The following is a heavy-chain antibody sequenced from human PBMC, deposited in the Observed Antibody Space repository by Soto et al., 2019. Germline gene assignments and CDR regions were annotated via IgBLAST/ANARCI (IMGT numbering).Heavy chain of an antibody. CDR1: GFTFSSYG. D-gene: IGHD1-1*01. CDR2: ISYDGSNK. Sequence: QVQLVESGGGVVQPGRSLRLSCAASGFTFSSYGMHWVRQAPGKGLEWVAVISYDGSNKYYADSVKGRFTISRDNSKNTLYLQMNSLRAEDTAVYYCAQDLVRGTPNYYYGMDVWGQGTTVTVSS. J-gene: IGHJ6*02. CDR3: AQDLVRGTPNYYYGMDV. V-gene: IGHV3-30*18.